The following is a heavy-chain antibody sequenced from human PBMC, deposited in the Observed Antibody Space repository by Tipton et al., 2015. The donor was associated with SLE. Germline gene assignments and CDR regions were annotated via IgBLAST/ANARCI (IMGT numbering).Heavy chain of an antibody. CDR2: ISSSGSTI. Sequence: SLRLSCAASGFTFSDYYMSWIRQAPGKGLEWLSYISSSGSTIYYADSVKGRFTISRDNSKNTLYLQMNSLRAEDTAVYYCAREGAMDDAFDIWGQGTMVTVSS. V-gene: IGHV3-11*04. D-gene: IGHD2-8*01. J-gene: IGHJ3*02. CDR1: GFTFSDYY. CDR3: AREGAMDDAFDI.